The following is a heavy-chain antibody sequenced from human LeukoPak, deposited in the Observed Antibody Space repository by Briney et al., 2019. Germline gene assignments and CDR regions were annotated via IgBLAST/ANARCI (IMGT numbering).Heavy chain of an antibody. D-gene: IGHD6-19*01. CDR3: AWVSSGWSFFDY. CDR2: ISSSGSTI. J-gene: IGHJ4*02. CDR1: GFTFSDYY. V-gene: IGHV3-11*04. Sequence: GGSLRLSCAASGFTFSDYYMSWVRQAPGKGLEWVSYISSSGSTIYYADSVKGRFTISRDNATNSLYLQMNSLRAEDTAVYYCAWVSSGWSFFDYWGQGTLVTVSS.